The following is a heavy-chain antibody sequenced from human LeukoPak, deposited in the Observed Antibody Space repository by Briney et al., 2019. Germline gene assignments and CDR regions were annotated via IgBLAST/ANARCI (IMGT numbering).Heavy chain of an antibody. CDR3: ARRPTPPSPFDP. CDR2: IYYSGST. Sequence: GSLRLSCAASGFTFSSYWMSWVRQASGKGLEWIGYIYYSGSTNYNPSLRSRVTISVDTSKNQFSLKLSSVTAADTAVYYCARRPTPPSPFDPWGQGTLVTVSS. CDR1: GFTFSSYW. V-gene: IGHV4-59*08. D-gene: IGHD2-15*01. J-gene: IGHJ5*02.